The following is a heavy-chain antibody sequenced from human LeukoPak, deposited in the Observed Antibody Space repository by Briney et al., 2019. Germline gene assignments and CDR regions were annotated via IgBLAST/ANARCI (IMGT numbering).Heavy chain of an antibody. Sequence: GGSLRLSCAASGFTFSNYDMHWVRQAPGKGLEWVAFIRFNGNNKDYADSVKGRFTMSRDNSKNTVYLQMNSLKGEDTGVYYCARDHGRIMKWGEFDYWGQGTLVTVSS. D-gene: IGHD2-8*01. CDR2: IRFNGNNK. CDR3: ARDHGRIMKWGEFDY. CDR1: GFTFSNYD. V-gene: IGHV3-30*02. J-gene: IGHJ4*02.